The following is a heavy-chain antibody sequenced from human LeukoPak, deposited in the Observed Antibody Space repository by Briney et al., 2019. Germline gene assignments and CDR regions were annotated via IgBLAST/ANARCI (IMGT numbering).Heavy chain of an antibody. CDR3: VKDVGGSYAFDY. D-gene: IGHD1-26*01. Sequence: GWSLRLSCSACGFIFSRYAMHWVRQARGRGLEYVSGINDNGGRTHYGDSVKGRFSISRDNYKNTLHLQMSTLRAEDTALYYCVKDVGGSYAFDYWGQGILVTVAS. CDR2: INDNGGRT. V-gene: IGHV3-64D*09. J-gene: IGHJ4*02. CDR1: GFIFSRYA.